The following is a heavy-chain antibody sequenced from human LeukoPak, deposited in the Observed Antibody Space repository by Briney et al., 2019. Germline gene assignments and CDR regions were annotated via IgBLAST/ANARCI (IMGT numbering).Heavy chain of an antibody. V-gene: IGHV3-74*01. D-gene: IGHD3-3*01. CDR2: INSDGSST. CDR3: ARDEAYYDSWSGHVFDY. J-gene: IGHJ4*02. CDR1: GFTFSSYW. Sequence: PGGSLRLSCAASGFTFSSYWMHWVRQAPGKGLVWVSRINSDGSSTSYADSVKGRFTISRDSAKNTLYLQMNSPRAEDTAVYYCARDEAYYDSWSGHVFDYWGQGTLVTVSS.